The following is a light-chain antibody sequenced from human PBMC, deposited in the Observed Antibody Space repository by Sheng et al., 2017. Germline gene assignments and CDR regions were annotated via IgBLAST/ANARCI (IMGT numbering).Light chain of an antibody. Sequence: EIVLTQSPGPLSLSPGERAALSCRASQSVTNNYLAWYQQKPGQAPRLLIYGPSSRATGIPDRFSGSGSVTDFTLTISRLEPEDFAVYYCQQYGGSPYTFGQGTRLEIK. CDR1: QSVTNNY. CDR3: QQYGGSPYT. CDR2: GPS. V-gene: IGKV3-20*01. J-gene: IGKJ2*01.